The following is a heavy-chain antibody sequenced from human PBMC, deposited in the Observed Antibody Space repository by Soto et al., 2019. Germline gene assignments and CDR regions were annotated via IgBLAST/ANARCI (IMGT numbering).Heavy chain of an antibody. CDR2: IYYSGST. CDR3: ATSNWFDP. CDR1: GGSISSRGYY. J-gene: IGHJ5*02. Sequence: QLQLQESGPGLVKPSETLSLTCTVSGGSISSRGYYWGWIRQPPGKGLEWIGTIYYSGSTYYNTSLKSRVTISVYTSQNQFSRMLSSVTVADTAVYYCATSNWFDPWGQGTLVTVSS. V-gene: IGHV4-39*01.